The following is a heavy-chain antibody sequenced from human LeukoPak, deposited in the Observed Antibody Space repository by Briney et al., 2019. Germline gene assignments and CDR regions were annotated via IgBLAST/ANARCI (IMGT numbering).Heavy chain of an antibody. Sequence: PGGSLRLSCAASGFTFSSYWMHWVRQAPGKGLVWVSRINTDESTTDYADSVKGRFTISRDNAKNTLYLQMNSLRAEDTAVYYCARDSEHYSNGWSPGYWGQGTLATVSS. CDR3: ARDSEHYSNGWSPGY. V-gene: IGHV3-74*01. J-gene: IGHJ4*02. D-gene: IGHD6-19*01. CDR1: GFTFSSYW. CDR2: INTDESTT.